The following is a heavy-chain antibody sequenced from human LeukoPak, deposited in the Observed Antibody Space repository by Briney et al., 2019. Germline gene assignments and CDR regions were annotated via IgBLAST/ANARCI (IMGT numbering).Heavy chain of an antibody. CDR2: IYYSGST. CDR1: GGSISSYY. J-gene: IGHJ4*02. D-gene: IGHD3-10*01. V-gene: IGHV4-59*01. Sequence: SETLSPTCTVSGGSISSYYWSWIRQPPGKGLEWIGYIYYSGSTNYNPSLKSRVTISVDTSKNQFSLKLSSVTAADTAVYYCARVFAGSGREGDYWGQGTLVTVSS. CDR3: ARVFAGSGREGDY.